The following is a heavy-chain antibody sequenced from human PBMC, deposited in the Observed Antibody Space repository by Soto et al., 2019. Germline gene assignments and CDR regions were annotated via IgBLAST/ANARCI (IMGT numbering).Heavy chain of an antibody. CDR2: IIPIFGTA. CDR1: GGRFRSYA. CDR3: AREDLVINSQSNWFVP. Sequence: SVKVPCKASGGRFRSYAISWVRQAPGQGLEWMGGIIPIFGTANYAQKFQGRVTITADESTSTAYMELSSLRSEDTAVYYCAREDLVINSQSNWFVPGGQGTLVTVSS. J-gene: IGHJ5*02. V-gene: IGHV1-69*13. D-gene: IGHD3-9*01.